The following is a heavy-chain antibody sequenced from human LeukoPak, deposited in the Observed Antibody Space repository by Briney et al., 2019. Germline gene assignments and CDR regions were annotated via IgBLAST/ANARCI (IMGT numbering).Heavy chain of an antibody. CDR2: IDRDGSRI. Sequence: GGSLRLSCAVSGFTFSSYWMHWVRQAPGKGLVWVSRIDRDGSRINYADSVKGRFTISRDNGKNTLFLQMNSLRVEDMAVYYCARAPKVATQLDYLGQGTLVTVSS. J-gene: IGHJ4*02. V-gene: IGHV3-74*01. CDR3: ARAPKVATQLDY. CDR1: GFTFSSYW. D-gene: IGHD5-12*01.